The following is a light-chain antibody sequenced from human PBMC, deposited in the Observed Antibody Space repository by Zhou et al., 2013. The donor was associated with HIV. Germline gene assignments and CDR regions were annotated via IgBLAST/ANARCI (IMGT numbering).Light chain of an antibody. J-gene: IGKJ5*01. V-gene: IGKV1-39*01. CDR3: QQSYGTPVVT. CDR1: QNIHNF. Sequence: DIQMTQSPSSLSASVGDRVTITCRASQNIHNFLNWYQQKPGRAPKLLIYTASTLRSGVPSRFSGSGSGTDFTLTISSLQPDDFASYYCQQSYGTPVVTFGQGTRLEIK. CDR2: TAS.